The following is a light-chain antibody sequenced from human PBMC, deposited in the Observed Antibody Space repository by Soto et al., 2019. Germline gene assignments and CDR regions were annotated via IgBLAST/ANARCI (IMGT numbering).Light chain of an antibody. CDR2: GAS. Sequence: EIVWTQSPGTLSLSPGERATLSCRASQSRSSTYLAWYQQKPGQAPRLLIYGASNRATGIPVRFSGSGSGTDFTLTINRLEPEDFAVYYCQQYGSSPLTFGQGNKVEIK. CDR3: QQYGSSPLT. V-gene: IGKV3-20*01. CDR1: QSRSSTY. J-gene: IGKJ1*01.